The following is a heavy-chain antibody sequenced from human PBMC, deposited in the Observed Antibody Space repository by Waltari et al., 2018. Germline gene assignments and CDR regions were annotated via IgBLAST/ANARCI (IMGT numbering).Heavy chain of an antibody. CDR2: VYPDDGQT. J-gene: IGHJ3*02. CDR1: GYTLSDYS. CDR3: ATGLGDSISASRPFEI. D-gene: IGHD3-3*02. V-gene: IGHV1-69-2*01. Sequence: EVRLLQSGAEVKKPGTTFKISCRLSGYTLSDYSIHWIQQAPGKGLQWMGLVYPDDGQTRYAEALQGRISMTAYSSRKTVYMELTSLTSDDSAVYYCATGLGDSISASRPFEIWGQGTVITVSS.